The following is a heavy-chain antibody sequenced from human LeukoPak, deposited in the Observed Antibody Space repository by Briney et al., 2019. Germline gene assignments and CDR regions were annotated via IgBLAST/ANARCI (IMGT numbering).Heavy chain of an antibody. V-gene: IGHV4-4*02. CDR1: GGSISGSNW. Sequence: SGTLSLTCAVSGGSISGSNWWSWVRQAPGKGLEWIGEIYHSGSTNYNPSLKSRVTLSVDKSKNQLSLRLNSVTAADTAVYYCVSNGWYSLEYWGQGTLVTVSS. D-gene: IGHD6-19*01. J-gene: IGHJ4*02. CDR3: VSNGWYSLEY. CDR2: IYHSGST.